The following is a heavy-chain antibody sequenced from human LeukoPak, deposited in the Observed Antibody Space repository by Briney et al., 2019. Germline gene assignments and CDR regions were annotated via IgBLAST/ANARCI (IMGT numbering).Heavy chain of an antibody. CDR2: ISAYNGNT. D-gene: IGHD3-10*01. CDR1: GYTFTSYG. V-gene: IGHV1-18*01. CDR3: ARGKYGSGSYYYYYMDV. Sequence: GASVKVSCKASGYTFTSYGISWVRQAPGQGLEWMGCISAYNGNTNYAQKLQGRVTMTRNTSISTAYMELSSLRSEDTAVYYCARGKYGSGSYYYYYMDVWGKGTTVTISS. J-gene: IGHJ6*03.